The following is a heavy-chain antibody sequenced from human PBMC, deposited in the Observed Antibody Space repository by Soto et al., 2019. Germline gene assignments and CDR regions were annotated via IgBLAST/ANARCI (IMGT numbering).Heavy chain of an antibody. V-gene: IGHV3-9*01. J-gene: IGHJ3*02. Sequence: GGSLRLSCAASGFTFDDYAMHWVRQAPGKGLEWVSGISWNSGSIGYADSVKGRFTISRDNAKNSLYLQMNSLRAEDTALYYCAKAIFRGRYCSGGSCYSGAFDIWGQGTMVTVSS. CDR1: GFTFDDYA. CDR3: AKAIFRGRYCSGGSCYSGAFDI. CDR2: ISWNSGSI. D-gene: IGHD2-15*01.